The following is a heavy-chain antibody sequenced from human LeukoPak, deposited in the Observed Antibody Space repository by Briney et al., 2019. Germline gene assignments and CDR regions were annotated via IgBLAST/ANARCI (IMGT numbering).Heavy chain of an antibody. CDR3: ARVLVATGYYFDY. D-gene: IGHD5-12*01. J-gene: IGHJ4*02. CDR1: GGSISSYY. Sequence: SETLSLTCTGSGGSISSYYWSWIRQPPGKGLEWIGYIYYSGSTNYNPSLKSRVTISVDTSKNQFSLKLSSVTAADTAVYYCARVLVATGYYFDYWGQGTLVTVSS. CDR2: IYYSGST. V-gene: IGHV4-59*01.